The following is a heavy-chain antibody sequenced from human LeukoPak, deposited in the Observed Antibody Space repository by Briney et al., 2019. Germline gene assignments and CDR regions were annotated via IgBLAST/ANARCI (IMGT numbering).Heavy chain of an antibody. Sequence: SVKVSCKASGGTFSSYAISWVRQAPGQGLEWMGGIIPIFGTANYAQKFQGRVTITADESTSTAYMELSSLRSEDTAVYYCARVLAAYYYGSGSPYYFDYWGQGTLVTVSS. V-gene: IGHV1-69*13. CDR3: ARVLAAYYYGSGSPYYFDY. J-gene: IGHJ4*02. D-gene: IGHD3-10*01. CDR2: IIPIFGTA. CDR1: GGTFSSYA.